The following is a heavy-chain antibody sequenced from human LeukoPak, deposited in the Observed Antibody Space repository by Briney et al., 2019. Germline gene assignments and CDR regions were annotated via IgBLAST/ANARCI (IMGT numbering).Heavy chain of an antibody. D-gene: IGHD6-19*01. CDR3: ARDSSGWYHWFDP. V-gene: IGHV1-8*03. Sequence: ASVKVSCKASGYTFTSYDINCVRQATRQGLEWMGWMNPNSGNTDYAQNFQGRLTITRNTSISTAYMELTNLRSGDTAVYYCARDSSGWYHWFDPWGQGTLVTVSS. CDR1: GYTFTSYD. CDR2: MNPNSGNT. J-gene: IGHJ5*02.